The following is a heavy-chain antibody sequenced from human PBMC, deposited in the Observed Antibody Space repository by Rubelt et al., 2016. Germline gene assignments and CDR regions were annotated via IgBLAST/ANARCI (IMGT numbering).Heavy chain of an antibody. CDR1: YW. CDR3: ARHGGYGETGGAKIDY. V-gene: IGHV5-51*01. D-gene: IGHD4-17*01. Sequence: YWIAWVRQMPGKGLEWMGIIYPGDSDTRYSPSFQGQVTISADKSISTAYLQWSSLKASDTAMYYCARHGGYGETGGAKIDYWGQGTLVTVSS. J-gene: IGHJ4*02. CDR2: IYPGDSDT.